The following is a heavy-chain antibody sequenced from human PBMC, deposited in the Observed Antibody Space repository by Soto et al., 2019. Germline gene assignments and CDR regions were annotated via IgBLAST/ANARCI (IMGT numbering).Heavy chain of an antibody. Sequence: EVQLVESGGGLVQPGGSLRLSCAASGFTVSSNYMSWVRQAPGKGLEWVSVIYSGGSTYYADTVKGRFTISRDNSKNTLYLQTNSLRAEDTAVYYCARVSGPPRYYYMDVWGKGTTVTVSS. CDR2: IYSGGST. CDR3: ARVSGPPRYYYMDV. CDR1: GFTVSSNY. V-gene: IGHV3-66*01. J-gene: IGHJ6*03.